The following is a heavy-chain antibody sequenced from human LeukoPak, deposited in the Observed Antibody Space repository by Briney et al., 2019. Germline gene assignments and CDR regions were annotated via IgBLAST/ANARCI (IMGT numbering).Heavy chain of an antibody. D-gene: IGHD5-18*01. CDR1: GFTFSGSA. V-gene: IGHV3-73*01. CDR2: IRSKAYSYAT. CDR3: TTSVDTARRFDY. J-gene: IGHJ4*02. Sequence: GGSLRLSCAASGFTFSGSAMHWVRQASGKGLEWVGRIRSKAYSYATAYAASVKGRFTISRDDSKNTAYLQMNSLKTEDTAVYYCTTSVDTARRFDYWGQGTLVTVSS.